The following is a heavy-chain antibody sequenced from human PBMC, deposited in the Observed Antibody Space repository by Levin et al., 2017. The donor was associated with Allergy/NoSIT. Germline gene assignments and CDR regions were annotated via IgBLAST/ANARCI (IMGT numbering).Heavy chain of an antibody. CDR3: ARRGTRDYYYYVDV. CDR2: IYPGDSDT. Sequence: KVSCQGSGYSFTSYWIGWVRQTPGKGLEWMGIIYPGDSDTRYSPSFQGQVTISADKSISTAYLQWSSLKASDTAIYYCARRGTRDYYYYVDVWGNGTSVTVSS. D-gene: IGHD1-1*01. CDR1: GYSFTSYW. V-gene: IGHV5-51*01. J-gene: IGHJ6*03.